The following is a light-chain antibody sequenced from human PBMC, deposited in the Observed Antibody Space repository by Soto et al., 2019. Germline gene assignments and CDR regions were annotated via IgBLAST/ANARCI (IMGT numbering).Light chain of an antibody. Sequence: DIQLTQSPSFLSASVGDRVTITCRASQGINTYLAWYQQKPGKAPKLLIYAASTLQSGVPSRFRGSGSGTEFTLTISSLQPEDFATYYCQQLNSYPIGTFGGGTKVEIK. CDR2: AAS. J-gene: IGKJ4*01. CDR3: QQLNSYPIGT. V-gene: IGKV1-9*01. CDR1: QGINTY.